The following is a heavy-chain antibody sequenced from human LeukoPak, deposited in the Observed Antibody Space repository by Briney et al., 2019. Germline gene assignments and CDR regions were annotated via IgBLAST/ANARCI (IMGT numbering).Heavy chain of an antibody. J-gene: IGHJ5*02. CDR1: GFTFNDYY. CDR2: INIGGTNT. V-gene: IGHV3-11*01. Sequence: GGSLRLSCAASGFTFNDYYMSWIRQAPGKGLEWLSYINIGGTNTHYADSVKDRFTISRDNAKKSLYLEMNNLRAEDTAVYYCATDGAGFDTWARESWSPSPQ. CDR3: ATDGAGFDT.